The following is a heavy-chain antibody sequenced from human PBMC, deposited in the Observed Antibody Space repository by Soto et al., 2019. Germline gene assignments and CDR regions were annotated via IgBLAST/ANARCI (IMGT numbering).Heavy chain of an antibody. D-gene: IGHD2-15*01. Sequence: QVQLVQSGAEVKKPGSSVKVSCKASGGTFSSDSFSWVRQAPGQGLEWMGGIMPMFDTPTYAQQFQDRVTSTADESTSTAYMQLSSLRAGDTAVYYCARSGGLDRDFNYWGQGSLVTVSS. CDR3: ARSGGLDRDFNY. CDR2: IMPMFDTP. J-gene: IGHJ4*02. V-gene: IGHV1-69*12. CDR1: GGTFSSDS.